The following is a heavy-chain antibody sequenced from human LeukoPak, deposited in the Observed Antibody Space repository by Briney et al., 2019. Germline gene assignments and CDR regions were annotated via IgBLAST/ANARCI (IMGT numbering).Heavy chain of an antibody. Sequence: HPGGSLRLSCAASGSNLSSYSMNWVRQAPGKGLEWVSAISGSGGSTYYADSVKGRFTISRDNSKNTLYLQMNSLRAEDTAVYYCAKDHGTMDYWGQGTLVTVSS. CDR3: AKDHGTMDY. CDR2: ISGSGGST. D-gene: IGHD3-3*01. CDR1: GSNLSSYS. V-gene: IGHV3-23*01. J-gene: IGHJ4*02.